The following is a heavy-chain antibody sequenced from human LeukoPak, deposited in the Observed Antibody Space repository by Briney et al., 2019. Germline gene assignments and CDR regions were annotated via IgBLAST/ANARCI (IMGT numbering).Heavy chain of an antibody. V-gene: IGHV1-69-2*01. D-gene: IGHD1-1*01. Sequence: ASVKVSCNVSGYTISDYFMHWLQQAPGKGLERMAFVDPEDGEAVIAAKFQDRVTVTADRSTDTVYMELRGLTSADTAMYFCALRRRLERPPYTFDPWGQGTLVTVSS. CDR1: GYTISDYF. J-gene: IGHJ5*02. CDR2: VDPEDGEA. CDR3: ALRRRLERPPYTFDP.